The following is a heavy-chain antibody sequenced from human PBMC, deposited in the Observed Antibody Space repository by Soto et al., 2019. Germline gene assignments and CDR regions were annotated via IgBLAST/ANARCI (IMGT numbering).Heavy chain of an antibody. J-gene: IGHJ3*02. D-gene: IGHD3-16*01. CDR1: GFTFSSYA. CDR3: ALGGDAFDI. CDR2: ISGSGGST. Sequence: GGSLRLSCAASGFTFSSYAMSWVRQAPGKGLEWVSAISGSGGSTYYADSVKGRFTISRDNSKKTLDLQMNSLRAEDTAIYYCALGGDAFDIWGQGTMVTVSS. V-gene: IGHV3-23*01.